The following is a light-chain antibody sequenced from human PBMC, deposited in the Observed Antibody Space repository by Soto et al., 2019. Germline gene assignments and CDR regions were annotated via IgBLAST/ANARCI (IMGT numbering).Light chain of an antibody. V-gene: IGLV2-14*01. CDR1: SSDVGGYNY. CDR3: SSYTSSSKVV. J-gene: IGLJ2*01. CDR2: EVS. Sequence: QSVLTQPASVSGSPGQSITISCTGTSSDVGGYNYVSWYQQHPGKAPKLMIYEVSNRPSGVSNRFSGSKSGNTASLTISGLQAEDEADYYCSSYTSSSKVVVGGGTKLTVL.